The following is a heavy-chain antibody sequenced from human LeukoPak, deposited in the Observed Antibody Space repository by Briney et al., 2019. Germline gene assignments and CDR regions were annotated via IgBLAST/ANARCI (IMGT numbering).Heavy chain of an antibody. CDR2: IHPGDSDT. CDR3: ARADGYWGLS. CDR1: GYSFTNYW. J-gene: IGHJ5*02. Sequence: GESLKISCKGSGYSFTNYWIAWVRQMPGKGLEWMGIIHPGDSDTRYSPSFQGQVIFSADKSISTACLQWSSLKASDTAMYYCARADGYWGLSWGQGTLVTVSS. V-gene: IGHV5-51*01. D-gene: IGHD5-24*01.